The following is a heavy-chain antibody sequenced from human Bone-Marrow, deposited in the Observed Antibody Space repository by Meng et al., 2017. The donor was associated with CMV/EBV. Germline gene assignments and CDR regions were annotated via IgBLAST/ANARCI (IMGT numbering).Heavy chain of an antibody. D-gene: IGHD3-3*01. CDR1: GYTFTSYG. Sequence: ASVKVSCKASGYTFTSYGISWVRQAPGQGLEWMGWMNPNSGGTNYAQKFQGRVTMTRDTSISTAYMELSRLRSDDTAVYYCARGIRGLEWLLYDYGMDVWGQGTTVTVSS. V-gene: IGHV1-2*02. CDR2: MNPNSGGT. CDR3: ARGIRGLEWLLYDYGMDV. J-gene: IGHJ6*02.